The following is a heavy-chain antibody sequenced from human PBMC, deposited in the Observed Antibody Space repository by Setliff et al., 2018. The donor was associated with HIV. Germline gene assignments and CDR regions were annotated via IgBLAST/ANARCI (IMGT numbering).Heavy chain of an antibody. CDR2: VYHSGST. CDR3: ARLRSELGVFGY. V-gene: IGHV4-59*08. CDR1: GGSISSDY. Sequence: KTSETLSLTCTVSGGSISSDYWSWIRQPPGKGLEWIGYVYHSGSTNYNPSLKSRVTISVDTSKNQFSMKLRSVTAADTAVYYCARLRSELGVFGYWVQGTLVTVSS. J-gene: IGHJ4*02. D-gene: IGHD1-26*01.